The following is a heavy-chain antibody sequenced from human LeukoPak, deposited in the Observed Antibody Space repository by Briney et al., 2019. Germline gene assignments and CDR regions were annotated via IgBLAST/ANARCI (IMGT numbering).Heavy chain of an antibody. J-gene: IGHJ6*02. CDR1: GGSFSGYY. CDR3: ARGQAHYDYVWGSYRSYGMDV. V-gene: IGHV4-34*01. D-gene: IGHD3-16*02. CDR2: INHSGST. Sequence: SETLSLTCAVYGGSFSGYYWSWIRQPPGEGLEWIGEINHSGSTNYNPSLKSRVTISVDTSKNQFSLKLSSVTAADTAVYYCARGQAHYDYVWGSYRSYGMDVWGQGTTVTVFS.